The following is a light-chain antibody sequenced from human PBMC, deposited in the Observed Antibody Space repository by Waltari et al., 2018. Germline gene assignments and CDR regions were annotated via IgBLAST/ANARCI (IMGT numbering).Light chain of an antibody. V-gene: IGKV3-20*01. CDR3: QQYGESPLT. J-gene: IGKJ4*01. CDR1: QSVASNF. Sequence: EIVLTQSPGTLSLSPGDRATLSCRPSQSVASNFLAWYQQKPGQAPRLLIDSTSSRPTGIPDRFSGSGSGTSFTLTISRLEPEDFAVYYCQQYGESPLTFGGGTKVEIK. CDR2: STS.